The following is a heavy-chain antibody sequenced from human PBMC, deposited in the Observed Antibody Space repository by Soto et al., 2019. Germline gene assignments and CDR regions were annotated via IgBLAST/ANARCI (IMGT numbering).Heavy chain of an antibody. Sequence: LRLSCAASGFTFRSYGMHWVRQAPGKGLEWVAVISYDESNKYYTDSVKGRFTISRDISKNTLYLQMNSLRLEDTAVYFCAKDEGSYVFDYWGQGALVTVSS. V-gene: IGHV3-30*18. CDR1: GFTFRSYG. CDR3: AKDEGSYVFDY. CDR2: ISYDESNK. D-gene: IGHD3-10*01. J-gene: IGHJ4*02.